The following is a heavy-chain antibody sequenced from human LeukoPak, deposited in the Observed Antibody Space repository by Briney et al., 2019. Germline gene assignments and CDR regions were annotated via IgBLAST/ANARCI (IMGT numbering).Heavy chain of an antibody. CDR1: GFTFDDYA. CDR2: ISWNSGSI. D-gene: IGHD6-19*01. Sequence: PGRSLRLSCAASGFTFDDYAMHWVRQAPGKGLEWVSGISWNSGSIGYADSVKGRFTISRDNAKNSLYLQMNSLRAEDTALYYCAKLAVAGTDGYFDYWGQGTLVTVSS. J-gene: IGHJ4*02. CDR3: AKLAVAGTDGYFDY. V-gene: IGHV3-9*01.